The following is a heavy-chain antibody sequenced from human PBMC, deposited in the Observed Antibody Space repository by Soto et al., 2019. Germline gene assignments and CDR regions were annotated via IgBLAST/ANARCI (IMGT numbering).Heavy chain of an antibody. V-gene: IGHV5-51*01. CDR1: GYSFTSYW. J-gene: IGHJ3*02. Sequence: GESLKISCKGSGYSFTSYWIGWVRQMPGKGLEWMGIIYPGDSDTRYSPSFQGQVTISADKSISTAYLQWSSLKASDTAMYYCARLGDDLIVPTHNAFDIWGQGTMVTVPS. CDR3: ARLGDDLIVPTHNAFDI. CDR2: IYPGDSDT. D-gene: IGHD5-12*01.